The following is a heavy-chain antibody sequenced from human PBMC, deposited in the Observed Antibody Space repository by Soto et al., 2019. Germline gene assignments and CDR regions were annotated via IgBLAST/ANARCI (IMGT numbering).Heavy chain of an antibody. V-gene: IGHV2-5*02. D-gene: IGHD2-2*01. CDR2: IYWDDDK. CDR3: APSKSVPPAMAGPYYSYMDV. CDR1: GFSLSTTGVG. Sequence: QISLEESGPTLVKPTQTLTLTCTFSGFSLSTTGVGVGWIRQPPGKALEWLALIYWDDDKRYTPSLKSRLTITKDPSKNQVVLTMTNMDPVDTATYYCAPSKSVPPAMAGPYYSYMDVWGKGTTVTVSS. J-gene: IGHJ6*03.